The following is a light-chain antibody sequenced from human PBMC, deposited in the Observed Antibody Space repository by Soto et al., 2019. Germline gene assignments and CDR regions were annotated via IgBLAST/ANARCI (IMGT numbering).Light chain of an antibody. CDR2: EAT. Sequence: DIQMTQIPSSLSASVGDRVTVTCRTSQTSATFINWYQQKPGAAPRLLIYEATNLQSGVPSRFSGSGSGTDFALTISSLQPEDFATYYCQQTYSAPPLFGQGTKVDIK. J-gene: IGKJ1*01. CDR1: QTSATF. CDR3: QQTYSAPPL. V-gene: IGKV1-39*01.